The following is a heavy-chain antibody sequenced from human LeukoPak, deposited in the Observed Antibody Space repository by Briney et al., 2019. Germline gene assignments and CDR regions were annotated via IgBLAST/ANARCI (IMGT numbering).Heavy chain of an antibody. V-gene: IGHV4-59*08. CDR1: GGSISSYY. CDR2: IYYSGST. CDR3: ARLDGSPRARFDC. J-gene: IGHJ4*02. Sequence: SETLSLTCTVSGGSISSYYWSWIRQPAGKGLEWIGTIYYSGSTYYNPSLKSRVTISVDTSKNQFSLKLSSVTAADTAVYYCARLDGSPRARFDCWGQGTLVTVSS. D-gene: IGHD1-26*01.